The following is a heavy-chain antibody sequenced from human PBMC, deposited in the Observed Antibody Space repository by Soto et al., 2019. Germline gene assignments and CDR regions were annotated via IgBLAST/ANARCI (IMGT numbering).Heavy chain of an antibody. Sequence: GASVKVSCKASGYTFTSYGISWVRQAPGQGLEWMGWISAYNGNTNYAQKLQGRVTMTTDTSTSTAYMELRSLRSDDTAVYYCARAPDMITFGGVILSDAFDIWGQGTMVTVSS. CDR1: GYTFTSYG. J-gene: IGHJ3*02. CDR2: ISAYNGNT. D-gene: IGHD3-16*01. V-gene: IGHV1-18*01. CDR3: ARAPDMITFGGVILSDAFDI.